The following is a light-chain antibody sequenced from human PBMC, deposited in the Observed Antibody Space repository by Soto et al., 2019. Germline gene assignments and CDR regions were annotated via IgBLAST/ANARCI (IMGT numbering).Light chain of an antibody. Sequence: PGQRVTISCTGSSSNIGAGYDVHWYQQLPGTAPKLLIYGNSNRPSGVPDRFSGSKSGTSASLAITGLQAEDEADYYCQSYDSSLSAPYVFGTGTKSPS. CDR1: SSNIGAGYD. V-gene: IGLV1-40*01. CDR3: QSYDSSLSAPYV. CDR2: GNS. J-gene: IGLJ1*01.